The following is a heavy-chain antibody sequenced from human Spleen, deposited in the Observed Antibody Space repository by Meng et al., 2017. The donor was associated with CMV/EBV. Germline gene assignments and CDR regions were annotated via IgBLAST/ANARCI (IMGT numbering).Heavy chain of an antibody. J-gene: IGHJ4*02. CDR2: ISGDNGIT. CDR3: AREGIVTTRGGPEY. D-gene: IGHD5-12*01. Sequence: KASGYALSSYGISWVRQAPGQGLEWMGWISGDNGITNYAKNLRGRVAMTTEKSTNTAYMELRNLRSDDTAVYYCAREGIVTTRGGPEYWGQGTLVTVSS. CDR1: GYALSSYG. V-gene: IGHV1-18*01.